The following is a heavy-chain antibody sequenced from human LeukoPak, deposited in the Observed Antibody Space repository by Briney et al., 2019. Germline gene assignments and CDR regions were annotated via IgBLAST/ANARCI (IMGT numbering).Heavy chain of an antibody. V-gene: IGHV1-2*02. D-gene: IGHD1-26*01. CDR1: GYTFTGYY. CDR2: INPNSGGT. Sequence: ASVKVSCRASGYTFTGYYMHWVRQTPGQGLEWMGWINPNSGGTNYAQKFQGRVTMTRDTSISTAYMELSRLRSDDTAVYYCARDLRWELQGYDYWGQGTLVTVSS. J-gene: IGHJ4*02. CDR3: ARDLRWELQGYDY.